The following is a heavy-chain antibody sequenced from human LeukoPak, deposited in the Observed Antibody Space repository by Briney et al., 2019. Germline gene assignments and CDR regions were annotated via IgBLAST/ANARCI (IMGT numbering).Heavy chain of an antibody. CDR1: GFTFSSYA. CDR3: AARSSGSHFDY. V-gene: IGHV3-23*01. Sequence: QAGGSLRLSCAASGFTFSSYAMSWVRQAPGKGLEWVSGLSTSGGATYYADSVKGRFTISRDTSKNTLYLQMNSLRVEDTALYYCAARSSGSHFDYWGQGTLVTVSS. CDR2: LSTSGGAT. J-gene: IGHJ4*02. D-gene: IGHD3-10*01.